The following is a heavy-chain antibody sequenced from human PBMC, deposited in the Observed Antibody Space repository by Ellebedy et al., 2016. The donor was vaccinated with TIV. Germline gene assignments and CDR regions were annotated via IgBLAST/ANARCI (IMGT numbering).Heavy chain of an antibody. Sequence: AASVKVSCKASGYTFTSYDFNWVRQAPGQGLECMGWMNPNSGNKGYAQKFQGRITITSDTSISTAYMELSSLRSEDTAVYYCARSLYSSGWYGVDYWGQGTLVTVSS. J-gene: IGHJ4*02. D-gene: IGHD6-19*01. CDR3: ARSLYSSGWYGVDY. V-gene: IGHV1-8*01. CDR2: MNPNSGNK. CDR1: GYTFTSYD.